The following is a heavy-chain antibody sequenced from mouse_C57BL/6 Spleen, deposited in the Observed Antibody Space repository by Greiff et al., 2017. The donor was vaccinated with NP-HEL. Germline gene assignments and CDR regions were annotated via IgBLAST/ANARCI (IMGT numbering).Heavy chain of an antibody. CDR1: GYTFTSYW. J-gene: IGHJ4*01. CDR2: IHPNSGST. CDR3: ARGDYDDEVMDY. Sequence: QVQLQQPGAELVKPGASVKLSCKASGYTFTSYWMHWVKQRPGQGLEWIGMIHPNSGSTNYNEKFKSKATLTVDKSSSTAYMQHRSLTSEDSAVYYCARGDYDDEVMDYWGQGTSVTVSS. D-gene: IGHD2-4*01. V-gene: IGHV1-64*01.